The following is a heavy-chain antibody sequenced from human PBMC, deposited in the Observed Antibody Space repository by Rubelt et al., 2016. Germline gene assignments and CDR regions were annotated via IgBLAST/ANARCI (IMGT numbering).Heavy chain of an antibody. CDR2: IYSGGST. CDR3: ANPYYYDSSGLPAL. D-gene: IGHD3-22*01. CDR1: GFTVSSNY. Sequence: ELQLVESGGGLVKSGGSLRLSCAASGFTVSSNYMSWVRQAPGKGLEWVSVIYSGGSTYYADSVKGRFTISRHNSKNTLYRQMNSRRAEDMAIYYCANPYYYDSSGLPALWGQGTLITVSS. V-gene: IGHV3-53*04. J-gene: IGHJ4*02.